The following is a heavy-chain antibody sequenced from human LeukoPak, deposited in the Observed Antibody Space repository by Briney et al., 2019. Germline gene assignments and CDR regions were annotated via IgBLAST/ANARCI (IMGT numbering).Heavy chain of an antibody. J-gene: IGHJ4*02. Sequence: GGSLRLSCAASGFSFMNAWMIWVRQAPGKRLEWVGRIKSNADGGTPDYAAPARGTFTISRDDSKNTLYLQMNSLKTEDTAVYYCTTFYHEYSPYWGRGTLVTVSS. CDR1: GFSFMNAW. CDR2: IKSNADGGTP. V-gene: IGHV3-15*01. CDR3: TTFYHEYSPY. D-gene: IGHD2/OR15-2a*01.